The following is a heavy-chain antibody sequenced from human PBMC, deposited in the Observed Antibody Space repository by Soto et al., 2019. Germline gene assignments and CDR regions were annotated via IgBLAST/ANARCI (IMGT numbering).Heavy chain of an antibody. CDR2: INHSGST. D-gene: IGHD3-10*01. Sequence: WETLSLTCAVYGVSFSGYYWSWIRQPPGKGLEWIGEINHSGSTNYNPSLKSRVTISVDTSKNQFSLKLSSVTAADTAVYYCARGRGFQYLGQGTLVIVSS. J-gene: IGHJ4*02. CDR3: ARGRGFQY. CDR1: GVSFSGYY. V-gene: IGHV4-34*01.